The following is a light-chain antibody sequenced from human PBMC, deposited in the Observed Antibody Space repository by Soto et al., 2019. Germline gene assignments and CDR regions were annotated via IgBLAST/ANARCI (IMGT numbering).Light chain of an antibody. CDR2: TAS. CDR1: EGISSY. Sequence: IQLTHSPSSLSASVGDRVAITCRASEGISSYLAWYQEKPGKVPKLLIDTASTLQNGVPSRFSGSGSGTDFTLTISSLQPEDFATYYCLQLKRYPLTFGGGTKV. CDR3: LQLKRYPLT. J-gene: IGKJ4*01. V-gene: IGKV1-9*01.